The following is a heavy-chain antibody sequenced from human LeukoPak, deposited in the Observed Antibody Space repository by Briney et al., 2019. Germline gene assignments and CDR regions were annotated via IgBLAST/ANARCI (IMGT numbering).Heavy chain of an antibody. D-gene: IGHD3-3*01. J-gene: IGHJ6*02. V-gene: IGHV4-39*07. CDR2: INHSGST. CDR3: ARVGTVLRFLEWSPRKYYGMDV. Sequence: SETLSLTCTVSGGSISSSSYYWSWIRQPPGKGLEWIGEINHSGSTNYNPSLKSRVTISVDTSKNQFSLKLSSVTAADTAVYYCARVGTVLRFLEWSPRKYYGMDVWGQGTTVTVSS. CDR1: GGSISSSSYY.